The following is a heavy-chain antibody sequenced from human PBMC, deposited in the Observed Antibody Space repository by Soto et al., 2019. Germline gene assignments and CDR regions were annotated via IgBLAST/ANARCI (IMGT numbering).Heavy chain of an antibody. CDR1: GFTFSSYA. D-gene: IGHD3-22*01. Sequence: PGGSLRLSCAASGFTFSSYAMSWVRQAPGKGLEWVSAISGSGGSTYYADSVKGRFTISRDNSKNTLYLQMNSLRAEDTAVYYCAKESPHYYDSSGYYFDYWGQGALVTVSS. CDR3: AKESPHYYDSSGYYFDY. J-gene: IGHJ4*02. CDR2: ISGSGGST. V-gene: IGHV3-23*01.